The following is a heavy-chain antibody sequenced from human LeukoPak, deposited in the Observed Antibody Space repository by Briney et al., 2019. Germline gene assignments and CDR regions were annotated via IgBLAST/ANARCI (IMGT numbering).Heavy chain of an antibody. Sequence: PGGSLRLSCAASGFTFSSYGMHWVRQAPGKGLEWVAVISYDGSNKYYADSVKGRFTISRDNSKNTLYLQMNSLRAEDTAVYYCARDGTGYYYNWFDPWGQGTLVTVSS. V-gene: IGHV3-30*19. CDR3: ARDGTGYYYNWFDP. CDR1: GFTFSSYG. D-gene: IGHD3/OR15-3a*01. J-gene: IGHJ5*02. CDR2: ISYDGSNK.